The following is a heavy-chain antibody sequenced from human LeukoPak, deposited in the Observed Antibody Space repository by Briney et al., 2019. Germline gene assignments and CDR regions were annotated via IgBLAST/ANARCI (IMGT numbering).Heavy chain of an antibody. Sequence: GSLRLSCAASGFTFSSYGMHWVRQAPGKGMEWVAVISYDGSNKYYADSAKGRFTISRDNSKNTLYLQMNSLRAEDTAVYYCAKDYSGYEAFDYWGQGTLVTVSS. CDR3: AKDYSGYEAFDY. CDR2: ISYDGSNK. J-gene: IGHJ4*02. D-gene: IGHD5-12*01. V-gene: IGHV3-30*18. CDR1: GFTFSSYG.